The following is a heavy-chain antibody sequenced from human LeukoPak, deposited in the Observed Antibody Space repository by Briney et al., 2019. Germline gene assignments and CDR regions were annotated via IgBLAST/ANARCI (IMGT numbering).Heavy chain of an antibody. D-gene: IGHD3-22*01. CDR2: ILHSGST. V-gene: IGHV4-59*01. Sequence: SETLSLTCTVSGGSISGYYWSWLRQTPGKGLEWIGYILHSGSTDYNPSLKSRVTISIDTSKNQFSLKLRSVAAADTAVYFCARVKYYYDSGGYFRPMYYFDYWGQGTLVTVSP. CDR1: GGSISGYY. J-gene: IGHJ4*02. CDR3: ARVKYYYDSGGYFRPMYYFDY.